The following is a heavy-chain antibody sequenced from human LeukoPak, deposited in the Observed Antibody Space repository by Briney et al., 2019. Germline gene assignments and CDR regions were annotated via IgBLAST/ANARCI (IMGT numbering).Heavy chain of an antibody. CDR3: SRALEV. J-gene: IGHJ6*04. V-gene: IGHV3-7*04. Sequence: TGGSLRLSCEVSGFIFGSYWMDWVRQAPGRGLEWVANINQYGSEKYFLDSVKGRFTISRDNAKNSLYLQLNSLRAEDTAVYYCSRALEVWRIGTTVTVSS. CDR1: GFIFGSYW. CDR2: INQYGSEK.